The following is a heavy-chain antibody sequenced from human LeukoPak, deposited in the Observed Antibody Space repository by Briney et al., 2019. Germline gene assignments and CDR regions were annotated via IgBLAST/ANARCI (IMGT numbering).Heavy chain of an antibody. J-gene: IGHJ3*02. CDR2: ISSSGSTI. Sequence: PGGSLRLSCAASGFTFSSYEMNWVRQAPGKGLEWVSYISSSGSTIYYADSVKGRFTISRDNAKNSLYLQMNSLRAEDTAVYYCARDYAPYDFWSGYSYDAFDIWGQGTMVTVSS. CDR3: ARDYAPYDFWSGYSYDAFDI. V-gene: IGHV3-48*03. CDR1: GFTFSSYE. D-gene: IGHD3-3*01.